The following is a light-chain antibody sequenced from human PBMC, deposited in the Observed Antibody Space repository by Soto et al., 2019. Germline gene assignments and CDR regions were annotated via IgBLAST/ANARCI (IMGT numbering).Light chain of an antibody. CDR3: QHRSYWL. J-gene: IGKJ3*01. CDR1: QSVNHY. CDR2: DTS. V-gene: IGKV3-11*01. Sequence: EIVLTQSPATLSLSPGERATLSCRASQSVNHYLSWYQQKPGQAPRLLIYDTSNRATGIPARISGSGSGTGFALTISGLEPEDFAVYYCQHRSYWLFGPGTKVDVK.